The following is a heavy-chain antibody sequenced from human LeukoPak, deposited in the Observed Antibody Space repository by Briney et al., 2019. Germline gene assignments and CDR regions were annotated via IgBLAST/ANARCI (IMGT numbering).Heavy chain of an antibody. J-gene: IGHJ6*03. V-gene: IGHV4-34*01. CDR3: ARASGWSYYYYYYMDV. CDR1: GGSFSGYY. D-gene: IGHD6-19*01. CDR2: INHSGST. Sequence: SEALSLTCAVYGGSFSGYYWSWIRQPPGKGLEWIGEINHSGSTNYNPSLKSRVTISVDTSKNQFSLKLSSVTAADTAVYYCARASGWSYYYYYYMDVWGKGTTVTVSS.